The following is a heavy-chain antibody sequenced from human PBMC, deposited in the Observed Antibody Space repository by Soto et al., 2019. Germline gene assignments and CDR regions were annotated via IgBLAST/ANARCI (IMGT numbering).Heavy chain of an antibody. CDR3: ARYQYDSSGHDEEH. Sequence: SETLSLTCSVSGYSINRGYYWGCIRQAPGKGLEWIGSIYHRGATYYAPSLKARAAISLDTSNNHFTLRLTSVTVADTAIYYFARYQYDSSGHDEEHRGQGALVTVSS. J-gene: IGHJ4*02. V-gene: IGHV4-38-2*01. D-gene: IGHD3-22*01. CDR1: GYSINRGYY. CDR2: IYHRGAT.